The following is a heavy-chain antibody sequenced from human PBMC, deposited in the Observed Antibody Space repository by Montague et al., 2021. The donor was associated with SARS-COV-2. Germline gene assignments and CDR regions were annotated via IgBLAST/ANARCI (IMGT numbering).Heavy chain of an antibody. CDR2: IDWDDDK. Sequence: PALVKPTQTLTLTCTFSGSSLSTSGMCVSWIRQPPGKALEWLARIDWDDDKYYSTSLKTRLTISKDTSKNQVVLTMTNMDPVDTATYYCARIYYGSGSSPLDSGGQGTLVTVSS. CDR3: ARIYYGSGSSPLDS. CDR1: GSSLSTSGMC. D-gene: IGHD3-10*01. J-gene: IGHJ4*02. V-gene: IGHV2-70*11.